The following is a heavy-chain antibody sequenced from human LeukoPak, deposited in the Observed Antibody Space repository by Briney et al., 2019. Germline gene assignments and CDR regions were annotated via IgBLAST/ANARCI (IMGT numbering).Heavy chain of an antibody. V-gene: IGHV3-30*03. J-gene: IGHJ6*02. CDR1: GFTFSSYG. CDR3: AISYGSGSYNYYGMDV. Sequence: GRSLRLSCAASGFTFSSYGMHWVRQAPGKGPEWVAVISYDGSNKYYADSVKGRFTISRDNSKNTLYLQMNSLRAEDTAVYYCAISYGSGSYNYYGMDVWGQGTTVTVSS. D-gene: IGHD3-10*01. CDR2: ISYDGSNK.